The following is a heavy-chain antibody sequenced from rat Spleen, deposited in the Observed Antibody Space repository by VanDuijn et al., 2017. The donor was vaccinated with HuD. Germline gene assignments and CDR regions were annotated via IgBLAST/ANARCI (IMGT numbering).Heavy chain of an antibody. V-gene: IGHV5-7*01. D-gene: IGHD1-1*01. CDR3: ASWGYYSGAGVMDA. CDR2: ISYDGRST. Sequence: EVQLVESGGGLVQPGRSLKLSCAASGFTFSDYNMAWVRQAPKKGLEWVTTISYDGRSTYYRDSVKGRFTISRDNAKSTLYLKMDSLRSEDTATYYCASWGYYSGAGVMDAWGQGASVTVSS. J-gene: IGHJ4*01. CDR1: GFTFSDYN.